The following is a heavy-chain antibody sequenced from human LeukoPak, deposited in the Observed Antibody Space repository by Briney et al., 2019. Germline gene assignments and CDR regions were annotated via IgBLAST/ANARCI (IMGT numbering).Heavy chain of an antibody. CDR1: GYSFTSYW. V-gene: IGHV5-51*01. CDR3: ARAGTYYYYHMDV. Sequence: GESLKISCKGSGYSFTSYWIGWVRQMPGKGLEWMGIIHPGDSDTRYSPSFQGQVTISADKSISTAYLQWSNLKASDTAIYYCARAGTYYYYHMDVWGKGTTVTVFS. CDR2: IHPGDSDT. J-gene: IGHJ6*03. D-gene: IGHD6-19*01.